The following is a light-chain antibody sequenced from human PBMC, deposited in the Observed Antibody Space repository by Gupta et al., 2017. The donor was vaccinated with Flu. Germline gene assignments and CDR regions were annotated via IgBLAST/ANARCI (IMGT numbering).Light chain of an antibody. Sequence: DIQLTQSPSSLSASVGDRVTITCRASQDISNYLAWFQQKPGKAPKSLIYAASNLESGVPSKFSGSGSGTDFTLTISSLQTEDFATYYCQQYISYPPTFGQGTKVEIK. CDR3: QQYISYPPT. J-gene: IGKJ1*01. V-gene: IGKV1-16*02. CDR1: QDISNY. CDR2: AAS.